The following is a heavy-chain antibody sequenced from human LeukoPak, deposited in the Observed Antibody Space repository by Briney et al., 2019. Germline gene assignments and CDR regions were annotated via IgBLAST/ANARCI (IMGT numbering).Heavy chain of an antibody. CDR2: IYPNSGGT. D-gene: IGHD3-10*01. CDR3: ARDEATYGTGSYIRGGFDY. V-gene: IGHV1-2*02. J-gene: IGHJ4*02. Sequence: GASVKVSCKASRYTFTGYYMHWVRQAPGQGLEWMGWIYPNSGGTNYAQKFQGRVTMTRDTSISTAYMELSRLRSDDTAVYYCARDEATYGTGSYIRGGFDYWGQGTLVTVSS. CDR1: RYTFTGYY.